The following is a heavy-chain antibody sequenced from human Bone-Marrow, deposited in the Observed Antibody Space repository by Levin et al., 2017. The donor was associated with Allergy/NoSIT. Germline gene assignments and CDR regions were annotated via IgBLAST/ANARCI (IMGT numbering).Heavy chain of an antibody. CDR3: AREATYLIMDMNNDVFEI. V-gene: IGHV4-30-4*01. D-gene: IGHD1/OR15-1a*01. CDR2: VFSSGST. CDR1: GASISIGDHS. J-gene: IGHJ3*02. Sequence: SQTLSLTCTVSGASISIGDHSWSWVRQSPGKAPEWIGYVFSSGSTYYNPSFKSRLTISIDTSKHQFSLNLGAVTAADTAVYYCAREATYLIMDMNNDVFEIWGRGTLVTVSS.